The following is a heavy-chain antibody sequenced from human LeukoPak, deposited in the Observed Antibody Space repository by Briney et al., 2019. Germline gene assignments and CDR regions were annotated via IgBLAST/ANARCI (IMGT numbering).Heavy chain of an antibody. Sequence: GGSLRLSCAASGFTFSTFAMIWVRQAPGKGLEWVANIKKDGSDKYYVDSVKGRFTISRDNAKTSLYLQMNSLRAEDTAVYYCARDLSGVTGYTYGRGIDYWGQGTLVTVSS. V-gene: IGHV3-7*01. CDR1: GFTFSTFA. CDR3: ARDLSGVTGYTYGRGIDY. CDR2: IKKDGSDK. J-gene: IGHJ4*02. D-gene: IGHD5-18*01.